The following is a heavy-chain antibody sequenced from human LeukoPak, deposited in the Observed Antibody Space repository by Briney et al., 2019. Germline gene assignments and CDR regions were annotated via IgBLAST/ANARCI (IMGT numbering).Heavy chain of an antibody. Sequence: GGSLRLSCAASGFTFSSYSMNWVRQAPGKGLEWVSSISSSSSYIYYADSVKGRFTISRDNAKNSLYLQMNSLRAEDTAVYYCARVGVMTTVTTFMGDWFDPWGQGTLVTVSS. D-gene: IGHD4-17*01. CDR1: GFTFSSYS. CDR2: ISSSSSYI. V-gene: IGHV3-21*01. CDR3: ARVGVMTTVTTFMGDWFDP. J-gene: IGHJ5*02.